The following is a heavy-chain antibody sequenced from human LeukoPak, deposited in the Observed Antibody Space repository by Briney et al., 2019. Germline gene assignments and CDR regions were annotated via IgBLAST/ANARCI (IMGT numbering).Heavy chain of an antibody. J-gene: IGHJ4*02. CDR1: GFTFSSYA. D-gene: IGHD5-12*01. CDR2: ISGSGGSK. V-gene: IGHV3-23*01. Sequence: PGGSLRLSCAASGFTFSSYAMSWVRQAPGKGLEWGSAISGSGGSKYYADSVKGRFTISRDNSKNTPYLQMNSLRAEDTAVYYCARVLLRGSGYDNFDYWGQGTLVTVSS. CDR3: ARVLLRGSGYDNFDY.